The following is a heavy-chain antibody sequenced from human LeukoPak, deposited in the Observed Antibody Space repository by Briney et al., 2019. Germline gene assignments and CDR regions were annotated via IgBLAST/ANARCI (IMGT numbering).Heavy chain of an antibody. CDR1: GFTFSSYS. V-gene: IGHV3-21*01. J-gene: IGHJ4*02. Sequence: GGSLRLSCAASGFTFSSYSMNSVRPAPGKGLGCVSSISISISYIYYADSGKGRFTIYTDNAKNSLYLQMNSLRAEDTAVYYCARDLYAEWSNPLASFDYWGQGTLVTVSS. CDR2: ISISISYI. CDR3: ARDLYAEWSNPLASFDY. D-gene: IGHD3-3*01.